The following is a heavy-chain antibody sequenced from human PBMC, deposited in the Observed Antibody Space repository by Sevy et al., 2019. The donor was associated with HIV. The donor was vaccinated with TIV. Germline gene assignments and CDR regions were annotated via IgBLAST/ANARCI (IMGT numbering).Heavy chain of an antibody. Sequence: SETLSLTCTVSGGSISSYYWSWIRQPPGKGLEWIGYIYYSGSTNYNPSLKSRVTISVDTSKNQFTLKLSSVTAADTAGYYCARDRKYGDYYYYGMDVWGQGTTVTVSS. CDR2: IYYSGST. V-gene: IGHV4-59*01. CDR1: GGSISSYY. J-gene: IGHJ6*02. D-gene: IGHD2-8*01. CDR3: ARDRKYGDYYYYGMDV.